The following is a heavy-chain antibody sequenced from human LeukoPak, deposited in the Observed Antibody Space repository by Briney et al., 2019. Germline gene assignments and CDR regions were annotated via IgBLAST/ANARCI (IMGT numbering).Heavy chain of an antibody. Sequence: SVKVSCKASGGTFSSYAVSWVRLTPGQGLEWLGGIIPVFGTTTYAQKFQAKVTMTADKSTNTAYLEISSLTSDDTAVYYCATLASGYGPFDYWGQGTLVTVSS. J-gene: IGHJ4*02. CDR1: GGTFSSYA. D-gene: IGHD5-12*01. CDR3: ATLASGYGPFDY. CDR2: IIPVFGTT. V-gene: IGHV1-69*06.